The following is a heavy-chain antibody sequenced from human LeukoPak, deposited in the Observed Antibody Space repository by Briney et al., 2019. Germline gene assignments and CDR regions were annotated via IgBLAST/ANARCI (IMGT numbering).Heavy chain of an antibody. CDR3: ARHCASGTCAFDI. Sequence: PSETLSLTCTVSGGSISTYYWSWIRRPPGRGLEWIGYIYFTGSTNYNPSLQSRVTISVDTSKNQFSLKLTSVTAADTAVYYCARHCASGTCAFDIWGQGTMVTVSS. CDR1: GGSISTYY. CDR2: IYFTGST. J-gene: IGHJ3*02. D-gene: IGHD6-13*01. V-gene: IGHV4-59*08.